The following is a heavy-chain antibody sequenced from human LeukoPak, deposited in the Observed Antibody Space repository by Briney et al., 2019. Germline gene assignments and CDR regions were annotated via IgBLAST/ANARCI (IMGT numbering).Heavy chain of an antibody. V-gene: IGHV4-59*12. CDR3: ARDRRGGWYRTGDAFDI. D-gene: IGHD6-19*01. CDR2: IYYSGST. Sequence: SETLSLTCTVSGGSISSYYWSWIRQPPGKGLEWIGYIYYSGSTNYNPSLKSRVTISVDTSKNQFSLKLSSVTAADTAVYYCARDRRGGWYRTGDAFDIWGQGTMVTVSS. CDR1: GGSISSYY. J-gene: IGHJ3*02.